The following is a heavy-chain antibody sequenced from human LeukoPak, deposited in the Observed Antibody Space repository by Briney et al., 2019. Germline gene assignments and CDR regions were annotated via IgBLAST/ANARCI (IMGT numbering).Heavy chain of an antibody. Sequence: SETLSLTCTISGGSTRSSYWGWIRQPAGQGLEYIGRVYDSSVNYNPSLKSRVTMSIDTSKNELSLRLTSVTAADTAVYYCSSWFDPWGQGTLVTVSS. CDR2: VYDSSV. V-gene: IGHV4-4*07. CDR1: GGSTRSSY. CDR3: SSWFDP. J-gene: IGHJ5*02.